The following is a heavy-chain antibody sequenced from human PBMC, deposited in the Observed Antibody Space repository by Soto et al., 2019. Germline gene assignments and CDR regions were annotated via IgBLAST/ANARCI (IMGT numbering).Heavy chain of an antibody. Sequence: QVQLQESGPGLVKPSETLSLTCTVSGSSINDYYWSWIRQPPGKGLEWIGCIYYTGSTHYNPSLKXRXTXXVDTSKNQFPPKLSSVPAADAAVYFCVSDTAPIAYWGQGTLVTVSS. CDR1: GSSINDYY. CDR3: VSDTAPIAY. D-gene: IGHD2-15*01. V-gene: IGHV4-59*01. CDR2: IYYTGST. J-gene: IGHJ4*02.